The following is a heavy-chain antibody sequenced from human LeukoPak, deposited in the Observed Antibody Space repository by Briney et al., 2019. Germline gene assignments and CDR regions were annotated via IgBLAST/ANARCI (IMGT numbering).Heavy chain of an antibody. Sequence: SETLSLTCTVSGGSISSSSYYWGWIRQPPGKGLEWIGSIYYSGSTYYNPSLKSRVTISVDTSKNQFSLKLSSVTAADTAVYYCARDSAYYGDYSLEARRGDYWGQGTLVTVSS. D-gene: IGHD4-17*01. CDR1: GGSISSSSYY. J-gene: IGHJ4*02. CDR2: IYYSGST. CDR3: ARDSAYYGDYSLEARRGDY. V-gene: IGHV4-39*07.